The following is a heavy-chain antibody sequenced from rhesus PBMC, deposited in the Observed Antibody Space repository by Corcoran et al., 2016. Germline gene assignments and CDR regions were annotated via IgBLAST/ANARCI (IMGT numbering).Heavy chain of an antibody. CDR3: ASGGYWGDSHNY. V-gene: IGHV4-169*02. J-gene: IGHJ4*01. CDR2: IYGSGSST. Sequence: QLQLQESGPGLVKPSETLSVTCAVSGGSISSSYWSWIRQAPGKVLEWIGDIYGSGSSTNYNPSLKSRVTLSVDTSKIQLSLKLSSVTAADTAVYYCASGGYWGDSHNYWGQGVLVTVSS. D-gene: IGHD3-34*01. CDR1: GGSISSSY.